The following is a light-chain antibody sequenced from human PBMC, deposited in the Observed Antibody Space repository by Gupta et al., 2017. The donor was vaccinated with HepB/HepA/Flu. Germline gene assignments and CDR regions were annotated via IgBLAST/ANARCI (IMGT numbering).Light chain of an antibody. CDR1: QSSSIY. J-gene: IGKJ2*01. Sequence: DIQMTQSPSSLSASVGDRVTITCRPSQSSSIYLNWYQQKVGKAPQLLMFGGSDLQSGVPSRFSGSRSGTDFTLTISSLQPEDFATYYCQQTYSTPSTFGQGTKLEIK. CDR3: QQTYSTPST. CDR2: GGS. V-gene: IGKV1-39*01.